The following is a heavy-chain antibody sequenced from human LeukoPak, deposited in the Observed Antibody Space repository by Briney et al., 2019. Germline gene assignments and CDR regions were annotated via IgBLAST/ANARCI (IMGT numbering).Heavy chain of an antibody. J-gene: IGHJ4*02. V-gene: IGHV4-59*01. CDR3: ARVPVAGTLDY. CDR2: IYYSGST. CDR1: GGSISSYY. D-gene: IGHD6-19*01. Sequence: SETLSLTCTVSGGSISSYYWSWIRQPPGKGLEWIGYIYYSGSTNYNPSLKSRVTISVDTSKNQFSLKLSSVTAADTAVYYCARVPVAGTLDYWGQGTLVTVSS.